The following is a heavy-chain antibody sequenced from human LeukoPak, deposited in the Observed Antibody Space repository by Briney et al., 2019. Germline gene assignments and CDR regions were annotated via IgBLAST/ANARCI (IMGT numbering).Heavy chain of an antibody. D-gene: IGHD4-17*01. CDR2: IYPGDSDT. CDR3: ARQVPDYGDYMCAFDI. J-gene: IGHJ3*02. V-gene: IGHV5-51*01. Sequence: GESLKISCKGSGYSFTSYWIGWVRQMPGKGLEWMGIIYPGDSDTRYSPSFQGQVTISADKSISTAYLQWSSLKASDTAMYYCARQVPDYGDYMCAFDIWGQGTMVTVSS. CDR1: GYSFTSYW.